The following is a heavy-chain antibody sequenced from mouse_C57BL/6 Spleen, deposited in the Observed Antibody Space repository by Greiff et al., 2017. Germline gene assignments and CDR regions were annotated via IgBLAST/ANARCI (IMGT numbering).Heavy chain of an antibody. CDR2: IHPNSGST. V-gene: IGHV1-64*01. D-gene: IGHD1-1*01. J-gene: IGHJ1*03. CDR1: GYTFTSYW. CDR3: ARDTTVVADYWYFDV. Sequence: QVQLKQPGAELVKPGASVKLSCKASGYTFTSYWMHWVKQRPGQGLEWIGMIHPNSGSTNYNEKFKSKATLTVDKSSSTAYMQLSSLTSEDSAVYYCARDTTVVADYWYFDVWGTGTTVTVSS.